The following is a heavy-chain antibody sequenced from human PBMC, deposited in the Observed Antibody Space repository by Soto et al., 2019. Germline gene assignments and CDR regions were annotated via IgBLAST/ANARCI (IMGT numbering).Heavy chain of an antibody. V-gene: IGHV3-21*01. CDR3: ARDTNFYGSGSGVDY. Sequence: EVPVVESGGGLVKPGESLRLSFVASGFSFSSYSMSWVRQAPGKGLEWVSSITRSSSYIHYTDSVKGRFTISRDNAKSSLYLQMNSLRGEDTAVYYCARDTNFYGSGSGVDYWGQGTLVTVSS. J-gene: IGHJ4*02. D-gene: IGHD3-10*01. CDR1: GFSFSSYS. CDR2: ITRSSSYI.